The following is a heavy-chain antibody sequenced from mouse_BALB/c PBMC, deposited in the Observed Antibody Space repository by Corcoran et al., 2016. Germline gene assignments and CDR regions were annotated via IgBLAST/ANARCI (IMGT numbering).Heavy chain of an antibody. CDR3: ARHGSSRYYAMDC. J-gene: IGHJ4*01. Sequence: QIQLVQSGPELKKPGETVKISCKASGYTFTNYGMNWVKQAPGKGLKWMGWINTYTGEPTYADDFKGRFAFSLETSASTAYLQINNLKNEDTGTYFSARHGSSRYYAMDCWGQGTSVTVSS. V-gene: IGHV9-3-1*01. CDR1: GYTFTNYG. D-gene: IGHD1-1*01. CDR2: INTYTGEP.